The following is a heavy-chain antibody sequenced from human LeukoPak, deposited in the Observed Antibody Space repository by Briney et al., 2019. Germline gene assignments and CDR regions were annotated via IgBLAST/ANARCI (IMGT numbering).Heavy chain of an antibody. D-gene: IGHD3-22*01. CDR3: SQMGSHDSTGYYPLDP. CDR1: GGSISSGSYY. V-gene: IGHV4-39*01. Sequence: SETLSLTCSVSGGSISSGSYYWGWIRQPPGKGLEWIGSIYYSGSTYYNPSLKSRVTISIDTSKNQFSLKLSSVTAADTAVYYCSQMGSHDSTGYYPLDPWGQGTLVSVSS. CDR2: IYYSGST. J-gene: IGHJ5*02.